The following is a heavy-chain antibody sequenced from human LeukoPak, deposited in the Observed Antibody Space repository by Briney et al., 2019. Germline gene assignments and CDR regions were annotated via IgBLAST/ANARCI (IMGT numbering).Heavy chain of an antibody. CDR2: IYTSGTT. V-gene: IGHV4-4*07. CDR1: GGSISSYY. CDR3: ARGALYYYYYMDV. Sequence: TSETLSLTCTVSGGSISSYYWSWIRQPAGKGLEWIGRIYTSGTTHYNPSLKSRVTMSVDTSKNQFSLKLSSVTAADTAVYYCARGALYYYYYMDVWGKGTTVTVSS. J-gene: IGHJ6*03.